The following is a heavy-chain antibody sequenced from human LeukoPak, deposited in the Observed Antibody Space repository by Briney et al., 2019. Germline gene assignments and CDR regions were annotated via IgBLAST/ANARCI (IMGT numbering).Heavy chain of an antibody. Sequence: GASVKVSCKASGYTFTSYGISWVRQAPGQGLEWMGWISAYNGNTNYAQKLQGRVTMTTDTSTSTAYMELRSLRSDDTAVYYCARDLRYCSGGSCQDAFDIWGQGTMVTVSS. J-gene: IGHJ3*02. CDR3: ARDLRYCSGGSCQDAFDI. D-gene: IGHD2-15*01. V-gene: IGHV1-18*01. CDR2: ISAYNGNT. CDR1: GYTFTSYG.